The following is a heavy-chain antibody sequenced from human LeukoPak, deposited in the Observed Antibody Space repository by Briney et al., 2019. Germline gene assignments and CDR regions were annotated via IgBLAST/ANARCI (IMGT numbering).Heavy chain of an antibody. CDR3: ARSTYYYGSGSYRPFDY. D-gene: IGHD3-10*01. CDR2: IDWDDDK. Sequence: ESGPTLLNPTQTLTLTCTFSGFSLSTSGMRVRWTRQPPGKALEWLARIDWDDDKFYSTSLKTRLTISKDTSKNQVVLTMTNMDPVDTATYYCARSTYYYGSGSYRPFDYWGQGTLVTVSS. V-gene: IGHV2-70*04. CDR1: GFSLSTSGMR. J-gene: IGHJ4*02.